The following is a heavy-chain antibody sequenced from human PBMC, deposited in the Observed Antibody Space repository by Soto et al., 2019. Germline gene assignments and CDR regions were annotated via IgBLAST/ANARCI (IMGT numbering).Heavy chain of an antibody. CDR2: MNVNTDST. Sequence: QVQLVQSGAEVRTPGSSLTVSCKAIGFAFTTNDIHWVRQAPGQRLEWMGWMNVNTDSTDSAEEFEGRLLMTWNTSISTAYVELTGLTSKDTAVYYCAREVVEVASIRLDPWGQGTHVTV. J-gene: IGHJ5*02. CDR1: GFAFTTND. CDR3: AREVVEVASIRLDP. D-gene: IGHD3-3*01. V-gene: IGHV1-8*02.